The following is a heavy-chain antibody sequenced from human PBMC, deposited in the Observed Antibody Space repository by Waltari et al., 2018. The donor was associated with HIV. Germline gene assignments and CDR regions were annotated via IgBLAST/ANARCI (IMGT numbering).Heavy chain of an antibody. CDR3: ARDFWGGYYYGMDV. CDR2: ISSSSSYI. Sequence: EVQLVESGGGLVKPGGSLRLSCAASGLTLSSYRMNWVRQAPGKGLGWFSSISSSSSYIYYADSVKGRFTISRDNAKNSLYLQMNSLRAEDTAVYYCARDFWGGYYYGMDVWGQGTTVTVSS. V-gene: IGHV3-21*01. CDR1: GLTLSSYR. J-gene: IGHJ6*02. D-gene: IGHD3-16*01.